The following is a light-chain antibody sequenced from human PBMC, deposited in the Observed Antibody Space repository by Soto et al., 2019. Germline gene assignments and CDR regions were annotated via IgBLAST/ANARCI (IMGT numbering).Light chain of an antibody. CDR2: DAS. CDR1: QRVSNNY. Sequence: EIVLTQSPATLSLSPGESATLSCGASQRVSNNYLAWYQQKPGLAPRLLIYDASSRATGIPDRFTGSGSGTDFTLTIISLQSEDSAVYYCQQYNDWPLTFGGGTKVDI. J-gene: IGKJ4*01. V-gene: IGKV3D-20*01. CDR3: QQYNDWPLT.